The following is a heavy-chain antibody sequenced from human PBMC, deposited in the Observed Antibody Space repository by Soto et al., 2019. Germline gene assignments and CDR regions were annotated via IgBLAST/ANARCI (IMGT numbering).Heavy chain of an antibody. J-gene: IGHJ5*02. V-gene: IGHV4-31*03. CDR2: IYYSGST. CDR3: ARDLIGYCSSTSCLYTGPWFDP. D-gene: IGHD2-2*01. Sequence: NPSETLSLTCTVSGGSISSGGYYWSWIRQHPGKGLEWIGYIYYSGSTYYNPSLKSRVTISVDTSKNQFSLKLSSVTAADTAVYYCARDLIGYCSSTSCLYTGPWFDPWGQGTLVTVSS. CDR1: GGSISSGGYY.